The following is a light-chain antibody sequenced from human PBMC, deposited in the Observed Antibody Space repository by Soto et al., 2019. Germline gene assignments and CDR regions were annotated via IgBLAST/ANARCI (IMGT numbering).Light chain of an antibody. CDR1: QTVGRY. CDR2: GAS. Sequence: SQSKGTLSLSPGERATLSCRASQTVGRYLAWYQQKPGQAPRLLMYGASTRATGIPARFSGSGSGTEFTLTISSLQSEDCAVYFCQEYNNLLPTPFCHVANVDI. CDR3: QEYNNLLPTP. V-gene: IGKV3-15*01. J-gene: IGKJ3*01.